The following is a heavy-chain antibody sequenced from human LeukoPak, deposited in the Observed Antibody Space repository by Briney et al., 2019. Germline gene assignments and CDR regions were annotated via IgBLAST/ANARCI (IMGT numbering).Heavy chain of an antibody. CDR3: ARREVATINYFDF. CDR2: INPGTSGT. CDR1: GYTFTGYY. D-gene: IGHD5-24*01. J-gene: IGHJ4*02. V-gene: IGHV1-2*02. Sequence: ASVKVSCKASGYTFTGYYIHWVRQAPGQGLEWMGWINPGTSGTIYSQKFQGRVTMTRDTSISTDYMELSSLISDDTAVYYCARREVATINYFDFWGQGTLVTVSS.